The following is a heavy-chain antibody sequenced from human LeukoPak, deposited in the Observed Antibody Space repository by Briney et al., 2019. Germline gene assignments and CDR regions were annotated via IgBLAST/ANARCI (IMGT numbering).Heavy chain of an antibody. CDR3: ARAYYDSLTCFYLDGMDV. D-gene: IGHD3-9*01. CDR2: IGDNSSYI. CDR1: GFGFSSYT. Sequence: GGSLRLSCAASGFGFSSYTMSWVRQAPGKGLEWVSSIGDNSSYIHYGDSVKGRFTISRDNANKVVYLQMNSLRGEDTAVYYWARAYYDSLTCFYLDGMDVWGQGTKVIVFS. V-gene: IGHV3-21*01. J-gene: IGHJ6*02.